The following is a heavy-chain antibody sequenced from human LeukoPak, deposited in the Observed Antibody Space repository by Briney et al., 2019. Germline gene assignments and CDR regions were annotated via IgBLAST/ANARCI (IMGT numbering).Heavy chain of an antibody. CDR1: GFTVSTNY. Sequence: AGYLRLYCGGSGFTVSTNYMSWDRQAPGQELKGVSIIYSGGSTYYADSVKGRFTISRDNSKNTLYLQMNSLRAEYTAVYYCASYRYGSSFAFDIWGQGTMVTVSS. J-gene: IGHJ3*02. V-gene: IGHV3-66*01. CDR3: ASYRYGSSFAFDI. D-gene: IGHD6-6*01. CDR2: IYSGGST.